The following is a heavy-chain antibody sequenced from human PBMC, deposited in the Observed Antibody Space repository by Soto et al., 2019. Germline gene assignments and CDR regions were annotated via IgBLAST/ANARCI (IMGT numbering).Heavy chain of an antibody. Sequence: QVQLQESGPGLVKPSQTLSLTCTVSGGSISRGGYYWSWIRQPPGKGLEWIGYIYYSGSTYYNPSLKSRVTISVDTSKNQFSLKLSSVTAADKAVYYCARGGVVTGTTGWGQGTLVTVSS. CDR1: GGSISRGGYY. V-gene: IGHV4-31*03. CDR3: ARGGVVTGTTG. J-gene: IGHJ4*02. CDR2: IYYSGST. D-gene: IGHD1-7*01.